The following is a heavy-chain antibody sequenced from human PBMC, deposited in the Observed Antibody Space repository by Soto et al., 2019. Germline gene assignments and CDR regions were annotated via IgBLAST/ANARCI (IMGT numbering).Heavy chain of an antibody. CDR1: GFTFSSYA. Sequence: QVQLVESGGGVVQPGRSLRLSCAASGFTFSSYAMHWVRQAPGKGLEWVAVISYDGSNKYYADSVKGRFTISRDNSNNPLNLQMTSLRAKNTVVNYWARGGAVAGPQRGVYFDYWGQGTLVTVSS. D-gene: IGHD6-19*01. CDR3: ARGGAVAGPQRGVYFDY. V-gene: IGHV3-30-3*01. J-gene: IGHJ4*02. CDR2: ISYDGSNK.